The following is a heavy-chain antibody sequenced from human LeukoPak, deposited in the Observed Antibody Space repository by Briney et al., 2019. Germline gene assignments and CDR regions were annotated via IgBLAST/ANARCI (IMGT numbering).Heavy chain of an antibody. CDR1: GGTFSSYA. J-gene: IGHJ6*02. V-gene: IGHV1-69*01. CDR2: IIPIFGTA. CDR3: ASGRLLAYYYYGMDV. D-gene: IGHD3-10*01. Sequence: WASVKVSCKASGGTFSSYAISWVRQAPGQGLEWMGGIIPIFGTANYAQKFQGRVTITADESTSTAYMELSSLRSEDTAVYYCASGRLLAYYYYGMDVWGQGTTVTVSS.